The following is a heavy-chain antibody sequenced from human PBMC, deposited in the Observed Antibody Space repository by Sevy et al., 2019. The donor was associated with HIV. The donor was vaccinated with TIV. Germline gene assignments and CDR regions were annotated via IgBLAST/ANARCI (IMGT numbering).Heavy chain of an antibody. Sequence: GGSLRLSCVASGFMVSNYWMSWVRQAPGKGLEWVANIKRDGSEKYYVASVKGRFTISRDNAKNSLYLQMNSLGVEDTAVYYCARDCSSTSCLWGMDVWGPGTTVTVSS. D-gene: IGHD2-2*01. CDR1: GFMVSNYW. CDR2: IKRDGSEK. J-gene: IGHJ6*02. CDR3: ARDCSSTSCLWGMDV. V-gene: IGHV3-7*03.